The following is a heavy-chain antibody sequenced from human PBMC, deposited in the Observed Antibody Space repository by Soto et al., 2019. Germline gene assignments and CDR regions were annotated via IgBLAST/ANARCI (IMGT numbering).Heavy chain of an antibody. Sequence: SVKVSCKASGGTFSSHAISWVRQAPGQGLEWMGGIIPFFKAANYAQKFQGRVTITADDSTSTAYMDLYSLRSEDTAVYYCARGLRGDDFWSGYYLRPGNWFDPWGQGTLVTVSS. V-gene: IGHV1-69*13. CDR3: ARGLRGDDFWSGYYLRPGNWFDP. J-gene: IGHJ5*02. D-gene: IGHD3-3*01. CDR2: IIPFFKAA. CDR1: GGTFSSHA.